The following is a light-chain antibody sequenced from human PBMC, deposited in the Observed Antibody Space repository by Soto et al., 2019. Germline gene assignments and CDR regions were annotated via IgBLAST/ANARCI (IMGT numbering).Light chain of an antibody. CDR2: EVS. CDR3: NSYTSSSTYV. V-gene: IGLV2-14*01. J-gene: IGLJ1*01. CDR1: SSDVGAYNY. Sequence: QSALTQPASVSGSHGQSIAISCTGTSSDVGAYNYVSWYQQHPGNAPKLIIHEVSNRPPGVSYRFSGSKSGNTASLTISGLQAEDEADYYCNSYTSSSTYVFGTGTKVTVL.